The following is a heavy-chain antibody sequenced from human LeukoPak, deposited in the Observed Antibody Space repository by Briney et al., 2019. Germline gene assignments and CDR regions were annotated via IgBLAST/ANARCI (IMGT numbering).Heavy chain of an antibody. V-gene: IGHV4-34*01. D-gene: IGHD2-21*02. CDR1: GGSFSGYY. Sequence: SETLSLTCAVYGGSFSGYYWSWIRQPPGKGLEWIGEINHSGSTNYNPSLKSRVTISVDTSKNQFSLKLSSVTAADTAVYYCARDFGGDHLYAFDIWGQGTMVTVSS. CDR3: ARDFGGDHLYAFDI. CDR2: INHSGST. J-gene: IGHJ3*02.